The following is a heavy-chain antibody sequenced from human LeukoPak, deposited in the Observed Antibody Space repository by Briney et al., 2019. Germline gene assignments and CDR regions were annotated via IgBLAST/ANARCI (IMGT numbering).Heavy chain of an antibody. V-gene: IGHV3-64*01. CDR2: ISSNGGST. D-gene: IGHD3-22*01. CDR1: GFSFSSYA. CDR3: ARWSSSGSDY. J-gene: IGHJ4*02. Sequence: GGSLRLSCVASGFSFSSYAMHWVRQAPGKGLEYVSAISSNGGSTYYANSVKGRFTISRDNSKNTLYLQMGSLRAEDMAVYYCARWSSSGSDYWGQGTLVTVSS.